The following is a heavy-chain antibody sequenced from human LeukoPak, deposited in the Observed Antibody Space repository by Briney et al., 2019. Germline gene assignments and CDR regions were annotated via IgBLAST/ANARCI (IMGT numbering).Heavy chain of an antibody. J-gene: IGHJ3*02. CDR1: GFTFSSYW. D-gene: IGHD2-15*01. V-gene: IGHV3-7*04. CDR2: IKQDGSEK. Sequence: GGSLRLSCAASGFTFSSYWMSWVRQAPGKGPEWVANIKQDGSEKYYVDSVKGRFTISRGNAKNSLYLQMNSLRAEDTAVYYCAGARGYCSGGSCYSYAFDIWGQGTMVTVSS. CDR3: AGARGYCSGGSCYSYAFDI.